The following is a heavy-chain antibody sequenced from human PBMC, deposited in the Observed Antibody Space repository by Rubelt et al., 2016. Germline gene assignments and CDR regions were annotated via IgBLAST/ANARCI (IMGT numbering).Heavy chain of an antibody. V-gene: IGHV4-34*01. CDR3: ARADYYDSSGYHNWFDP. D-gene: IGHD3-22*01. CDR2: INHSGST. CDR1: GGSFSGYY. Sequence: QVQLQQWGAGLLKPSETLSLTCAVYGGSFSGYYWSWIRQPPGKGLEWIGEINHSGSTNYNPSLKSRVTIPVDTSKNRFSLKLSSVTAADTAVYYCARADYYDSSGYHNWFDPWGQGTLVTVSS. J-gene: IGHJ5*02.